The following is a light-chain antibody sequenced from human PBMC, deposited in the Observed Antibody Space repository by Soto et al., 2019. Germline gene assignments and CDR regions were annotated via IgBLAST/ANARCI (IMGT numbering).Light chain of an antibody. CDR1: SSNIGTYKY. Sequence: QSVLTQPASVSGAPGQSITISCTGTSSNIGTYKYVSWFQHLPGKAPKLIIFEVSNRPSGISDRFSGFNSANTAYLTISGVQAEDEADYHCSPYTTSNTVVFGGGTKVTVL. CDR2: EVS. V-gene: IGLV2-14*01. J-gene: IGLJ2*01. CDR3: SPYTTSNTVV.